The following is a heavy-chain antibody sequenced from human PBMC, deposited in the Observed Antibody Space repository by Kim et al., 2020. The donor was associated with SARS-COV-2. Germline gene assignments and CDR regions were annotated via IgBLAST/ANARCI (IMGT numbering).Heavy chain of an antibody. D-gene: IGHD4-17*01. V-gene: IGHV3-48*02. CDR3: ARHSGLRSYYYYGMDV. J-gene: IGHJ6*02. CDR2: ISSSSSTI. CDR1: GFTFSSYC. Sequence: GGSLRLSCAASGFTFSSYCMNWVRQAPGKGLEWVSYISSSSSTIYYADSVKGRFTISRDNAKNSLYLQMNSLRDEDTAVYYCARHSGLRSYYYYGMDVWGQGTTVTVSS.